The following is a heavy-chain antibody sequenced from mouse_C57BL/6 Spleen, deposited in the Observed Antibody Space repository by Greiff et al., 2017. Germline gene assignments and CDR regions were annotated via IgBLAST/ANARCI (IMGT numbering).Heavy chain of an antibody. CDR3: ACYPDYYGSSYGYFDV. J-gene: IGHJ1*03. D-gene: IGHD1-1*01. CDR2: INPGSGGT. Sequence: QVQLQQSGAELVRPGTSVKVSCKASGYAFTNYLLEWVKQRPGQGLEWIGVINPGSGGTNYNEKFKGKATLTADKSSSTAYMQLSSLTSEDSAVYFCACYPDYYGSSYGYFDVWGTGTTVTVSS. V-gene: IGHV1-54*01. CDR1: GYAFTNYL.